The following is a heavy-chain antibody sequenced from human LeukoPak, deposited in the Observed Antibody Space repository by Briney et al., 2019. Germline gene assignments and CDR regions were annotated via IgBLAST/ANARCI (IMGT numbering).Heavy chain of an antibody. Sequence: ETLSLTCTASGGSICSGTYYWGWIRQSPGKGLEWIGSIYYSGSTNYNPSLKSRITISVNKSKNQFSLKLSSVTAAEAAVYYCARRAPRITMVRGALDYWGQGTLVTVSS. CDR2: IYYSGST. V-gene: IGHV4-39*07. J-gene: IGHJ4*02. CDR3: ARRAPRITMVRGALDY. CDR1: GGSICSGTYY. D-gene: IGHD3-10*01.